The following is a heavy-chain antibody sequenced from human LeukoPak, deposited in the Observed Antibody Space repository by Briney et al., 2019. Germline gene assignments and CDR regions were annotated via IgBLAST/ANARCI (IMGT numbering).Heavy chain of an antibody. CDR2: IYHSGNT. J-gene: IGHJ5*01. D-gene: IGHD1-26*01. CDR3: ARQEPGNWFDP. Sequence: SETLSLTCAVSGYSINSGYYWGWIRQPPGKGLEWIGSIYHSGNTYYNPSLKSRVTISVDTSKKHFSLKLSSVTAADTAVYHCARQEPGNWFDPWGQGTLVTVSS. V-gene: IGHV4-38-2*01. CDR1: GYSINSGYY.